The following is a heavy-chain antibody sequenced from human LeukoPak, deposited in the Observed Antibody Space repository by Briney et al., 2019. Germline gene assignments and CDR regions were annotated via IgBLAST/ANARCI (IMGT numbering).Heavy chain of an antibody. V-gene: IGHV3-23*01. CDR2: ISSSGGST. Sequence: GGSLRLSCAASGFTLSNYAMSWVRQAPGKGLQWVSGISSSGGSTYQVDSVKGRFTISRDNSKNTLYLQMNSLRAEDTAVYYCARVARCTSCFDVDYWGQGTLVTVSS. D-gene: IGHD2-2*01. CDR3: ARVARCTSCFDVDY. CDR1: GFTLSNYA. J-gene: IGHJ4*02.